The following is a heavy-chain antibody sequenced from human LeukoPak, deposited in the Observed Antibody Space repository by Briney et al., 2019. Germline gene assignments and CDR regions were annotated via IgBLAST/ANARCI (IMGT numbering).Heavy chain of an antibody. J-gene: IGHJ2*01. CDR2: INPGDSDT. V-gene: IGHV5-51*01. Sequence: GESLKISFKGSGXSFTTYWIAWVRQMPGKVLEWMGIINPGDSDTRYSPSFQGQLTISADKSISTAYLQWSSLQASDSAIYYCARQWNFDLWGRGTLVTVSS. CDR3: ARQWNFDL. CDR1: GXSFTTYW.